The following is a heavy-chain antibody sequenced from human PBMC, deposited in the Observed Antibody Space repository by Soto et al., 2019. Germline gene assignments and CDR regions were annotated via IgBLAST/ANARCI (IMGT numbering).Heavy chain of an antibody. CDR1: GFTFSRYA. Sequence: PGGSLRLSCSASGFTFSRYAMHGVRQAPGKGLEWVTFISSDGSNKDYADSVKGRFTISRDNSKNTLYLQMNSLRADDTAVYCCARVLTSNYYYYGLDVWGQGTTVTVSS. J-gene: IGHJ6*02. CDR2: ISSDGSNK. V-gene: IGHV3-30-3*01. CDR3: ARVLTSNYYYYGLDV.